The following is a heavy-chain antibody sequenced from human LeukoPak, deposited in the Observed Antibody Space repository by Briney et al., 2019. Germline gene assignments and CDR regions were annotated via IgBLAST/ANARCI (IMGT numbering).Heavy chain of an antibody. V-gene: IGHV1-69*13. CDR1: GGTFSSYA. D-gene: IGHD3-22*01. Sequence: SVRVSCKASGGTFSSYAISWVRQAPGQGLEWMGGIIPIFGTANYAQKFQGRVTITADESTSTAYMELSSLRSEDTAVYYCARDSSGPLRFFQHWGQGTLVTVSS. J-gene: IGHJ1*01. CDR3: ARDSSGPLRFFQH. CDR2: IIPIFGTA.